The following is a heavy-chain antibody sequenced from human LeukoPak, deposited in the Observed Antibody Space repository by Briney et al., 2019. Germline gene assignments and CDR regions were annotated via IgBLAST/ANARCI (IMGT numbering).Heavy chain of an antibody. Sequence: GGSLRLSCAASGFAFRSYGIHWVRQAPGKGLEWVAVVWIDGTNKYYADSVKGRFTISRDNSKNTVYLQMNSLRDEDTAVYYCAKGREMATITSFDYWGQGTLVTVSS. CDR3: AKGREMATITSFDY. V-gene: IGHV3-33*06. J-gene: IGHJ4*02. D-gene: IGHD5-24*01. CDR1: GFAFRSYG. CDR2: VWIDGTNK.